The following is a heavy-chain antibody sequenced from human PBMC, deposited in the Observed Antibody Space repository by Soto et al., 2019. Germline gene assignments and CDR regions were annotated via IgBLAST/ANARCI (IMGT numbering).Heavy chain of an antibody. J-gene: IGHJ4*02. D-gene: IGHD3-10*01. CDR3: ARVAGRNRKSNFDY. CDR2: IYYSGST. CDR1: GGSISSGGYY. V-gene: IGHV4-31*03. Sequence: SETLSLTCTVSGGSISSGGYYWSWIRQHPGKGLEWIGYIYYSGSTYYNPSLKSRVTISVDTSKNQFSLKLSSVTAADTAVYYCARVAGRNRKSNFDYWGQGTLVTVSS.